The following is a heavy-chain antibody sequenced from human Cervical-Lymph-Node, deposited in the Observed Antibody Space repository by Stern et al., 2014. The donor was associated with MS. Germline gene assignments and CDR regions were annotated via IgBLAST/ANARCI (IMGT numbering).Heavy chain of an antibody. CDR3: ARELSGMYGMDV. CDR1: GGSINNGDYY. Sequence: QVQLVQSGPGLVKPSQTLSLTCTVSGGSINNGDYYWSWVRQHPGKGLERLGYIYYSGATYYNPSLKGRLTISVDTSKRHFSLKLTSVTAADTAVYYCARELSGMYGMDVWGQGTTVTVSS. J-gene: IGHJ6*02. V-gene: IGHV4-31*03. D-gene: IGHD1-1*01. CDR2: IYYSGAT.